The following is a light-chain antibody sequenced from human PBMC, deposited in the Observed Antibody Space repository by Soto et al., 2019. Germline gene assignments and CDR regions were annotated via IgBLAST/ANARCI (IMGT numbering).Light chain of an antibody. J-gene: IGKJ2*01. V-gene: IGKV1-39*01. CDR3: QQSYRLPLT. CDR2: AAS. Sequence: DIQMTQSPSSLSASVGDRVTITCRASQTISMYLNWYQQKPGKAPKLLIFAASSLQSGVPSRFSGSGSGTDFTLTINSLQPADFATYYCQQSYRLPLTFGQGTTLEIK. CDR1: QTISMY.